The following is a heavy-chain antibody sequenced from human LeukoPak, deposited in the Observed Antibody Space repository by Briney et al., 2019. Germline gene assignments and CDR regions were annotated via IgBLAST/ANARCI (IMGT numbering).Heavy chain of an antibody. Sequence: GGSLRLSCAASGFTFSAYWMAWIRQAPGKGLEWVSYISSSSSTIYYADSVKGRFTISRDNAKNSLYLQMNSLRAEDTAVYYCARDFDYYTDYWGQGTLVTVSS. V-gene: IGHV3-48*01. CDR1: GFTFSAYW. J-gene: IGHJ4*02. CDR2: ISSSSSTI. CDR3: ARDFDYYTDY. D-gene: IGHD3-9*01.